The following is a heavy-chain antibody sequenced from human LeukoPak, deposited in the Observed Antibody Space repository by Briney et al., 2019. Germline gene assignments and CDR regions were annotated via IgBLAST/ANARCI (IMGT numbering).Heavy chain of an antibody. CDR2: VTGSTYST. Sequence: GGALRLSCAASGFTFSAYGMSWVRQAPGMGLEWVSAVTGSTYSTYYADSVRGRFTISRDNSKNTLYLQMNSLRDDDTAVYYCARDQGGSDDYWGQGTLVTVSS. CDR1: GFTFSAYG. V-gene: IGHV3-23*01. D-gene: IGHD5-12*01. J-gene: IGHJ4*02. CDR3: ARDQGGSDDY.